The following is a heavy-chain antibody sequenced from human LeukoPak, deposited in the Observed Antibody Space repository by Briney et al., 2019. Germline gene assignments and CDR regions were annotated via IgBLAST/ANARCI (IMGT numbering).Heavy chain of an antibody. Sequence: GGSLRLSCAASGFTFSDYYMSWIRQAPGKGLEWVSYISSSGSTIYYADSVKGRFTISRDNSKNTLYLQMNSLRAEDTAVYYCAKPPGQWLVHYFDYWGQGTLVTVSS. CDR2: ISSSGSTI. D-gene: IGHD6-19*01. V-gene: IGHV3-11*01. CDR3: AKPPGQWLVHYFDY. J-gene: IGHJ4*02. CDR1: GFTFSDYY.